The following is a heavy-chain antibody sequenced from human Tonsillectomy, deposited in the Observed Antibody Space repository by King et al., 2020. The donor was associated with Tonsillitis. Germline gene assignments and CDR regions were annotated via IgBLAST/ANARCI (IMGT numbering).Heavy chain of an antibody. V-gene: IGHV3-21*01. Sequence: QLVQSGGGLVKPGGSLRLSCAASRFTFTSYSMKCVRQAPGKGLEWVSSISNMSSYIYSADPVKGRFTISRDNAKNLLYPQMKRLRAEDTAVYYCARDDIAARDFDYWGQGTLVTVSS. J-gene: IGHJ4*02. CDR3: ARDDIAARDFDY. D-gene: IGHD6-6*01. CDR2: ISNMSSYI. CDR1: RFTFTSYS.